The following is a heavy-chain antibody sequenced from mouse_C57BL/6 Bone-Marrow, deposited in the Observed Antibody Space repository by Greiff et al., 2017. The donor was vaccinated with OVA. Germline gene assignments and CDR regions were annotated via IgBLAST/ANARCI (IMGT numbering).Heavy chain of an antibody. D-gene: IGHD3-2*02. J-gene: IGHJ4*01. CDR3: TKTAQAPYAMDY. CDR1: GFTFSSYA. V-gene: IGHV5-9-1*02. CDR2: ISSGGDYI. Sequence: DVHLVESGEGLVKPGGSLKLSCAASGFTFSSYAMSWVRQTPEKRLEWVAYISSGGDYIYYADTVKGRFTISRDNARNTLYLQMSSLKSEDTAMYYGTKTAQAPYAMDYWGQGTSVTVSS.